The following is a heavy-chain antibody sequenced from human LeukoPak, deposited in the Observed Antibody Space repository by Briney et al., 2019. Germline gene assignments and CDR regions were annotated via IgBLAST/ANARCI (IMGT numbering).Heavy chain of an antibody. Sequence: SETLSLTCAVSGYSISSGYYWGWIQQPPGKGLEGIGSIYHSGSTYYNPSLKSRVTISVDTSKNQFSLKLSSVTAADTAVYYCARRGSGWEVYYFDYWGQGTLVTVSS. CDR1: GYSISSGYY. D-gene: IGHD6-19*01. CDR3: ARRGSGWEVYYFDY. V-gene: IGHV4-38-2*01. CDR2: IYHSGST. J-gene: IGHJ4*02.